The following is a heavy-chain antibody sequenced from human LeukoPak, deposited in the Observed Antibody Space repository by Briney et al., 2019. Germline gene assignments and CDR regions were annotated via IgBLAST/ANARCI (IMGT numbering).Heavy chain of an antibody. CDR3: AHTDCTHGVCYYFGMDV. CDR2: ISGSGGST. D-gene: IGHD2-8*01. CDR1: GFTFSSYA. J-gene: IGHJ6*02. V-gene: IGHV3-23*01. Sequence: HGGSLRLSCAASGFTFSSYAMSWVRQAPGKGLEWVSSISGSGGSTYYADSVKGRFTISRDNSKNTLYLQMNSLRAEDTAVYSWAHTDCTHGVCYYFGMDVWGQATTVTVSS.